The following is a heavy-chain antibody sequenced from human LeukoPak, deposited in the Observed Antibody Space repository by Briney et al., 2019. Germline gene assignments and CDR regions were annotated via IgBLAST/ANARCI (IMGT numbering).Heavy chain of an antibody. Sequence: GGSLRLSCAASGFTFSSYWMHWVRQAPGKGLVWVSRINSDGSSTSYADSVKGRFTISRDNAKNTLYLQMISLRAEDTAVYYCAILKFYYSDSSGYPYETDYWGQGTLVTVSS. V-gene: IGHV3-74*01. CDR3: AILKFYYSDSSGYPYETDY. CDR1: GFTFSSYW. D-gene: IGHD3-22*01. CDR2: INSDGSST. J-gene: IGHJ4*02.